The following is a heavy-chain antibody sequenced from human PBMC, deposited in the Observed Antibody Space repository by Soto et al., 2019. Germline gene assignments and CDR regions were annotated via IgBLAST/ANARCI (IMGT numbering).Heavy chain of an antibody. V-gene: IGHV3-23*01. J-gene: IGHJ4*02. Sequence: GGSLRLSCATSGFTFSTYAMTWVRQAPGKGLDWVSVISGSNNNTWYADSVKGRFTISRDNSKNTLYLQMSSLRAEDTAVYYCARDYFEDFWGQGTLVTVSS. D-gene: IGHD3-22*01. CDR3: ARDYFEDF. CDR1: GFTFSTYA. CDR2: ISGSNNNT.